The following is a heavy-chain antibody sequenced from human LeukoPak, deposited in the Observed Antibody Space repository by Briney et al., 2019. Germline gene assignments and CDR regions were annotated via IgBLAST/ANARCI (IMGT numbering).Heavy chain of an antibody. D-gene: IGHD4-11*01. CDR1: GGTFSSYT. CDR3: AREAVTTVFWFDP. J-gene: IGHJ5*02. CDR2: IIPILGIA. V-gene: IGHV1-69*04. Sequence: SVKVSCKASGGTFSSYTISWVRQPPGQGLEGMGRIIPILGIANYAQKFQGRVTITADKSTSTAYMELSSLRSEDTAVYYCAREAVTTVFWFDPWGQGTLVTVSS.